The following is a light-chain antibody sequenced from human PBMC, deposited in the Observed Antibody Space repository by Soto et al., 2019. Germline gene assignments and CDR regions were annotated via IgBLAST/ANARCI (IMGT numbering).Light chain of an antibody. J-gene: IGKJ2*01. CDR1: QSVSSN. Sequence: EIVMTQSPATLSVSPGERATLSCRASQSVSSNLAWYQQKPGQAPRLLIYGASTRATGIPARFSGSGSGTEFTLTICSLQSEDFAVYYCQQYNNWPPYTFGQGTMLEIK. V-gene: IGKV3-15*01. CDR3: QQYNNWPPYT. CDR2: GAS.